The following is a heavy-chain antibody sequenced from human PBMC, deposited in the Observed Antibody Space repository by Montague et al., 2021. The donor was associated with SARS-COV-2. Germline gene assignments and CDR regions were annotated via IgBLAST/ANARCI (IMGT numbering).Heavy chain of an antibody. CDR1: GGSISSYY. CDR2: IYTSGST. J-gene: IGHJ3*02. V-gene: IGHV4-4*07. Sequence: SETLSLTCTVSGGSISSYYWNWIRQSAGKGLEWIGRIYTSGSTNYGPSLKSRVTMSVDTSKNQFSLKLSSVTAADTAVYYCARGALFSDSSGDYADAFDIWGKGTMVTVSS. CDR3: ARGALFSDSSGDYADAFDI. D-gene: IGHD3-22*01.